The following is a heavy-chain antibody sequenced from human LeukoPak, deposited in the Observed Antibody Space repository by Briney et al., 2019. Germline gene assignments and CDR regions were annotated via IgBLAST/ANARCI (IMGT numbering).Heavy chain of an antibody. CDR2: IYWDDDK. D-gene: IGHD1-26*01. V-gene: IGHV2-5*02. J-gene: IGHJ3*02. CDR1: GFSLSTSGVG. CDR3: AHKEWELLGGDAFDI. Sequence: ESGPTLVKPTQTLTLTCTFSGFSLSTSGVGVGWIRQPPGKALEWLALIYWDDDKRYSPSLKSRLTITKDTSKNQVVLTMTNMDPVDTATYYCAHKEWELLGGDAFDIWGQGTMVTVSS.